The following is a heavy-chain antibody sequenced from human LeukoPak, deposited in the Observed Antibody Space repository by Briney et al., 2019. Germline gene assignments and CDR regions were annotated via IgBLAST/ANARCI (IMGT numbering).Heavy chain of an antibody. Sequence: SETLSLTCTVSGGSISSYYWSWIRQPPGKGLEWIGYIYYSGSTNYNPSLKSRVTISVDTSKNQFSLKLSSVTAADTAVYYCARGGYRPWYFDYWGQGTLVTVSS. CDR1: GGSISSYY. CDR2: IYYSGST. V-gene: IGHV4-59*01. CDR3: ARGGYRPWYFDY. J-gene: IGHJ4*02. D-gene: IGHD3-22*01.